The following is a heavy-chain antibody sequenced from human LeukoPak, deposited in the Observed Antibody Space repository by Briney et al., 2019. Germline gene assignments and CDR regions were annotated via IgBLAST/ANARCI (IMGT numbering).Heavy chain of an antibody. CDR1: GFTFSSYA. D-gene: IGHD2-2*02. J-gene: IGHJ6*02. CDR3: AKEGYCSSTSCYRDYYGMDA. CDR2: ISGSGGST. Sequence: PGGSLRLSCAASGFTFSSYAMSWVRQAPGKGLEWVSAISGSGGSTYYADSVKGRFTISRDNSKNTLYLQMNSLRAEDTAVYYCAKEGYCSSTSCYRDYYGMDAWGQGTTVTVSS. V-gene: IGHV3-23*01.